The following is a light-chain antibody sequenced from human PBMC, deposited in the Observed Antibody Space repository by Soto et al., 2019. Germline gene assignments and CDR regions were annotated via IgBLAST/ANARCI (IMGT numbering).Light chain of an antibody. CDR2: GAS. J-gene: IGKJ3*01. Sequence: DIQMTQSPSSLSASVGDRVTSTCRASQGINNYLVWYQQKPGKLPKLLISGASTVQSGVPSRFSGSQSGTDFTLTISSLQPEDVATYYCQKFNSAPFTFGPGTKVDIK. CDR1: QGINNY. CDR3: QKFNSAPFT. V-gene: IGKV1-27*01.